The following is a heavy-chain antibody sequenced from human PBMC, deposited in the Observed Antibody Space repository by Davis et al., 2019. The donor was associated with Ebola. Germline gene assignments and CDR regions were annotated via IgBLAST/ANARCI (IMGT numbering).Heavy chain of an antibody. V-gene: IGHV1-3*01. J-gene: IGHJ6*02. CDR3: ARDNDSSGYYFGYYYGMDV. Sequence: ASVKVSCKASGYTFTSYAMHWVRQAPGQRLEWMGWINAGNGNTKYSQKFQGRVTITRDTSASTAYMELSSLRSEDTAVYYCARDNDSSGYYFGYYYGMDVWGQGTTVTVSS. CDR1: GYTFTSYA. D-gene: IGHD3-22*01. CDR2: INAGNGNT.